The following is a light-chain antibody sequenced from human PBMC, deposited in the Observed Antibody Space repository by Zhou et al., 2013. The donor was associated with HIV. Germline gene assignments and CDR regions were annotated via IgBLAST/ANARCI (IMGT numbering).Light chain of an antibody. V-gene: IGKV3-20*01. CDR3: QQYYNWPPWM. CDR2: GAS. J-gene: IGKJ1*01. Sequence: EIVLTQSPATLSLSPGERATLSCRASQSVSSYLAWYQRKPGQAPRLLIYGASTRATGVPDRFSGSGSGTDFTLTISRLEPEDFAVYYCQQYYNWPPWMFGQGTKVEIK. CDR1: QSVSSY.